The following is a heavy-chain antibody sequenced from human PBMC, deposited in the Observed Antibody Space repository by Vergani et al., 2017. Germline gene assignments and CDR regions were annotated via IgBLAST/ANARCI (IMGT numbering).Heavy chain of an antibody. CDR1: GFTFRIYG. D-gene: IGHD3-22*01. Sequence: VQLVASGGGVVQPGGSLRLSCIESGFTFRIYGMHWVRQAPGKGLEWVAFIRYDETKRFYGDSVTGRFTISRDNSQTTVFLRMNSLRADDSAVYYCTKAGQYDSDNFHDSWGQGALVTVAS. CDR3: TKAGQYDSDNFHDS. V-gene: IGHV3-30*02. CDR2: IRYDETKR. J-gene: IGHJ1*01.